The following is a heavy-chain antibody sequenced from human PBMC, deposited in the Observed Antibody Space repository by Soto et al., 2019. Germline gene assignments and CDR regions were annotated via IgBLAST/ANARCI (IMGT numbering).Heavy chain of an antibody. D-gene: IGHD1-7*01. CDR3: ESDGIGGTTFRGYLDY. CDR1: GSIFTGYG. CDR2: IWSDGSNK. Sequence: QVHLVESGGGVAQPGRSLRLSCAASGSIFTGYGMHWVRQAPGKGLERVAVIWSDGSNKYYAVSVKGRFTIYRDNSKIMLYLQTNRLRAEDMAVYYCESDGIGGTTFRGYLDYSGQGTMVTVSS. J-gene: IGHJ4*02. V-gene: IGHV3-33*01.